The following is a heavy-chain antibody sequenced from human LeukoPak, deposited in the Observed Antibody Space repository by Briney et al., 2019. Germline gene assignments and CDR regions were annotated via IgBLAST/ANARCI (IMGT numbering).Heavy chain of an antibody. CDR3: ARDQYYYDSLDAFDI. CDR2: ISSSGSTI. Sequence: PGGSLTLSCAASGFTFSSYEMNWVRQAPGKGLEWVSYISSSGSTIYYADSVKGRFTISRDNAKNSLYLQMNSLRAEDTAVYYCARDQYYYDSLDAFDIWGQGTMVTVSS. J-gene: IGHJ3*02. D-gene: IGHD3-22*01. V-gene: IGHV3-48*03. CDR1: GFTFSSYE.